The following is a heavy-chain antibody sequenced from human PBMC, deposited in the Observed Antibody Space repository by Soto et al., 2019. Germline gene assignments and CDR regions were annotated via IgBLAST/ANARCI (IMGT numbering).Heavy chain of an antibody. V-gene: IGHV4-59*06. D-gene: IGHD3-10*01. CDR1: GGSISSYY. J-gene: IGHJ6*02. CDR2: IYYSGST. CDR3: AWLTFYGMDV. Sequence: PSETLSLTCTVSGGSISSYYWSWIRQPPGKGLEWIGYIYYSGSTYYNPSLKSRVTISVDTSKSQFSLKLSSVTAADTAVYYCAWLTFYGMDVWGQGTTVTVSS.